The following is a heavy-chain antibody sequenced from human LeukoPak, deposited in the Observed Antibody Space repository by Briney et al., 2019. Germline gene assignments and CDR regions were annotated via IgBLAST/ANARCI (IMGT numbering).Heavy chain of an antibody. CDR1: GYCFTSYW. CDR2: NHPSDSYT. V-gene: IGHV5-10-1*01. J-gene: IGHJ3*02. Sequence: GESLRISCKGSGYCFTSYWISGVRPLPRKGVEWMVRNHPSDSYTYYNPSFQGHVTISADKSISTAYLQWSSLKASDTAMYYCARLWYDSSGDDAIAMWGEGRMVTVSS. D-gene: IGHD3-22*01. CDR3: ARLWYDSSGDDAIAM.